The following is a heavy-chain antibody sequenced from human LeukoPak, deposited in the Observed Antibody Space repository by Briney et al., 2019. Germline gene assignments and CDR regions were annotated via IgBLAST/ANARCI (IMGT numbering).Heavy chain of an antibody. V-gene: IGHV3-33*01. Sequence: GGSLRLSCAASGFAFNSYGMHWVRQAPGKGLEWVAVIWYDGSNKYYADSVKGRFTISRDNSKNTLYLQMNSLRAEDTAVYYCARGYGGDYYDSSGYSRPYYFDYWGQGTLVTVSS. CDR3: ARGYGGDYYDSSGYSRPYYFDY. J-gene: IGHJ4*02. CDR1: GFAFNSYG. CDR2: IWYDGSNK. D-gene: IGHD3-22*01.